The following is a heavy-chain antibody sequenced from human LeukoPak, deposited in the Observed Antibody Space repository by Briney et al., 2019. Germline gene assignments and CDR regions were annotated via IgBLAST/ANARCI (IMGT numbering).Heavy chain of an antibody. J-gene: IGHJ4*02. V-gene: IGHV4-59*08. CDR3: ARLGWDFDWLYGDY. D-gene: IGHD3-9*01. CDR2: IYYSGST. CDR1: GGSISSYY. Sequence: SETLSLTCTVSGGSISSYYWSWIRQPPGKGLEWIGYIYYSGSTNYNPSLKSRVTISVDTSKNQFSLKLSSVTAADTAVYYCARLGWDFDWLYGDYWGQGTLVTVSS.